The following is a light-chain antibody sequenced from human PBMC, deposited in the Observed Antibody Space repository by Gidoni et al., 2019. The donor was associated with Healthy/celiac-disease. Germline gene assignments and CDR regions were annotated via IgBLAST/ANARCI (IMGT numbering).Light chain of an antibody. CDR2: QDS. CDR1: KLGDKY. J-gene: IGLJ2*01. CDR3: QAWDSSTYVV. Sequence: SYELPQPPSVSVSPGQTASITCSGDKLGDKYACWYQQKPGQSPVLVIYQDSKRPSGIPERFSGSNSGNTATLTISGTQAMDEADYYCQAWDSSTYVVFGGGTKLTV. V-gene: IGLV3-1*01.